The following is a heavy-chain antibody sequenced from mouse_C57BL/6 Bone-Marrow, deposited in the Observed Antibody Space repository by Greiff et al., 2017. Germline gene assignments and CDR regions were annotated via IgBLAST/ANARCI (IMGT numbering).Heavy chain of an antibody. Sequence: QVHVKQPGAELVKPGASVKLSCKASGYTFTNYWMHWVKQRPGQGLEWIGMMHPNGGSPDYNEKFKSEATLSVDKSSRTAYMELSSLTYEESAVYYCARSYDYDDYTMDYWGQGTSGTVSS. D-gene: IGHD2-4*01. CDR2: MHPNGGSP. CDR1: GYTFTNYW. V-gene: IGHV1-64*01. CDR3: ARSYDYDDYTMDY. J-gene: IGHJ4*01.